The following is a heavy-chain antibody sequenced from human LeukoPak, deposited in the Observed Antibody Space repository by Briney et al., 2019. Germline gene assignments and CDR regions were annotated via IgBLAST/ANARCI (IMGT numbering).Heavy chain of an antibody. CDR2: IKQDGSEK. Sequence: SGGSLRLSCAASGFTFSTYWMNWVRQAPGKGLEWVANIKQDGSEKYYVDSVKGRFTPPRDSAKNSLYLQMNSLRAEDTAVYYCARAEWSNWYFDLWGRGTLVTVSS. D-gene: IGHD3-3*01. CDR3: ARAEWSNWYFDL. V-gene: IGHV3-7*03. J-gene: IGHJ2*01. CDR1: GFTFSTYW.